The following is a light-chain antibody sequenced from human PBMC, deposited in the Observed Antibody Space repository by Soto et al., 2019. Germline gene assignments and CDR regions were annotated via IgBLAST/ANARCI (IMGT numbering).Light chain of an antibody. J-gene: IGLJ1*01. Sequence: QPVLTQPASVSGSPGQSITISCTGTSSDVGSYNLVSWYQQHPGKAPKLMIYEGSKRPSGVSNRFSGSKSGNTASLTISGLQAEDEADYYCCSYAGSSTPYVFGPGTKLTVL. CDR1: SSDVGSYNL. CDR3: CSYAGSSTPYV. V-gene: IGLV2-23*01. CDR2: EGS.